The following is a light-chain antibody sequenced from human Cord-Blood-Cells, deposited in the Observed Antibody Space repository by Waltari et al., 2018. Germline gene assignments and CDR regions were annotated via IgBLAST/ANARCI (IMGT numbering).Light chain of an antibody. CDR1: QSISSY. Sequence: DIQMTQSPSSLSASVGDRVTITCRASQSISSYLNWYQQKPGKAPKLLIYAASSLQSGIPQRFSRNVSGTDLTLTVCSLQPEDFATYYCQQSYSTPFTFGPVSKVHIK. J-gene: IGKJ3*01. V-gene: IGKV1-39*01. CDR2: AAS. CDR3: QQSYSTPFT.